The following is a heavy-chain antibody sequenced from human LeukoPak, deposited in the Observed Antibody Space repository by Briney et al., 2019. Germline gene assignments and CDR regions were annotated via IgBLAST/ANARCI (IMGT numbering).Heavy chain of an antibody. D-gene: IGHD2-2*01. CDR1: GYTLTELS. V-gene: IGHV1-24*01. CDR3: ATDQPPSSTSCYWH. CDR2: FDPEDGET. J-gene: IGHJ1*01. Sequence: ASVKVSCKVSGYTLTELSMHWVRQAPGKGLEWMGGFDPEDGETIYAQKFQGRVTMTEDTSTDTAYMELSSLRSEDTAVYYCATDQPPSSTSCYWHWGQGTLVTFSS.